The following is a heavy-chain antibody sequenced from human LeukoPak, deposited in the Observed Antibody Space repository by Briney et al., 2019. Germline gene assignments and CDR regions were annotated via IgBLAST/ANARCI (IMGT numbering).Heavy chain of an antibody. CDR2: ISDSGGGST. Sequence: GGSLRLSCATSGFTFNNAAMSWVRQAPGKGLEWVSTISDSGGGSTYYADSVKGRFTISRDNSKNTLYLQMNTLRAEDTAIYYCAKDRHGVTSGGQGTLVTVSS. J-gene: IGHJ4*02. V-gene: IGHV3-23*01. CDR3: AKDRHGVTS. CDR1: GFTFNNAA. D-gene: IGHD3-3*01.